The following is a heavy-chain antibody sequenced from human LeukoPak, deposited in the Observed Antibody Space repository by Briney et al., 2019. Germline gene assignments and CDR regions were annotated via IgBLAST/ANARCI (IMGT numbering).Heavy chain of an antibody. J-gene: IGHJ4*02. D-gene: IGHD3-3*01. CDR3: ARGVSIFGVVTDYFDY. CDR2: IIPILGIA. Sequence: ASVKVSCKASGGTFSSYAISWVRQAPGQGLEWMGRIIPILGIANYAQKFQGRVTMTRDTSTSTVYMELSSLRSEDTAVYYCARGVSIFGVVTDYFDYWGQGTLVTVSS. CDR1: GGTFSSYA. V-gene: IGHV1-69*04.